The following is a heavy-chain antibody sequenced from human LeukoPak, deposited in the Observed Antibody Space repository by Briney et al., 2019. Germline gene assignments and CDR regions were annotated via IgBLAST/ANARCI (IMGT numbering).Heavy chain of an antibody. CDR1: GYTFTSYG. Sequence: ASVNVSCKASGYTFTSYGISWVRQAPGQGLEWMGWISAYNGNANYAQKLQGRVTMTTDTSTSTAYMELRSLRSDDTAVYYCARSLGGVVPALVDFDYWGQGTLVTVSS. CDR2: ISAYNGNA. CDR3: ARSLGGVVPALVDFDY. J-gene: IGHJ4*02. V-gene: IGHV1-18*01. D-gene: IGHD2-2*01.